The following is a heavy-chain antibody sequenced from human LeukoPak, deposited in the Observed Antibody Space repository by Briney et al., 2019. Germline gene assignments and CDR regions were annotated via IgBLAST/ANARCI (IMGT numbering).Heavy chain of an antibody. J-gene: IGHJ4*02. V-gene: IGHV3-53*01. Sequence: LEWVXVIYSGGSTYYADSVKGRFTISRDNSKNTLYLQMNSLRAEDTAVYYCARVEGGYSYGYLDYWGQGTLVTVSS. CDR3: ARVEGGYSYGYLDY. D-gene: IGHD5-18*01. CDR2: IYSGGST.